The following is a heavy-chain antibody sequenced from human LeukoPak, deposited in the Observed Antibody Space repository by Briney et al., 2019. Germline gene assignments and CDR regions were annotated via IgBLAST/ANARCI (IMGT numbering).Heavy chain of an antibody. J-gene: IGHJ4*02. CDR1: GDSVSSNSAA. D-gene: IGHD3-22*01. V-gene: IGHV6-1*01. CDR2: TYYRSKWYN. Sequence: SQTLSLTCAISGDSVSSNSAAWNWIRQSPSRGLEWLGRTYYRSKWYNDYAVSVKSRITINPDTSKNQFSLKLSSVTAADTAVYYCARGHAWLRGPPLTVWGQGTLVTVSS. CDR3: ARGHAWLRGPPLTV.